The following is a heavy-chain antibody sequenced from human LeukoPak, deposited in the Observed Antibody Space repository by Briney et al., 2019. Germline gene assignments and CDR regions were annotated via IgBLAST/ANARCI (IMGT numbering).Heavy chain of an antibody. V-gene: IGHV3-74*01. J-gene: IGHJ4*02. Sequence: GESLRLSCAASGFTFSTSWMHWVRQAPGKGLVWVSHINRDGSRTTYADSVKGRFTISRDNAKNTVYLQMNSLRAEDTALYFCVRSLTGTDDYWGQGTLVTVSS. CDR3: VRSLTGTDDY. CDR1: GFTFSTSW. D-gene: IGHD3-9*01. CDR2: INRDGSRT.